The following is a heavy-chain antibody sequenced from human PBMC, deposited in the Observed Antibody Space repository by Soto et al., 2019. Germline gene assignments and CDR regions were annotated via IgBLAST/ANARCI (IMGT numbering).Heavy chain of an antibody. V-gene: IGHV3-11*01. CDR2: ISSSGSTI. Sequence: PGGSLGLACAACGFTFSEDDMRWVRQAPGKGLEWVSYISSSGSTIYYADSVKGRFTISRDNAKNSLYLQMNSLRAEDTAVYYCARDHLWFRDNTYTDSWGQRNLVTVSS. J-gene: IGHJ4*02. D-gene: IGHD3-10*01. CDR1: GFTFSEDD. CDR3: ARDHLWFRDNTYTDS.